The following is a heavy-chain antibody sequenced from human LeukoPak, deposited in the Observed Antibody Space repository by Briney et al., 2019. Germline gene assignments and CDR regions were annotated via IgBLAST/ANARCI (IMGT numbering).Heavy chain of an antibody. CDR2: INPNSGAT. Sequence: ASVKVSCEASGYTFTGYYMHWVRQAPGQGLEWMGLINPNSGATEYAQMFQGRVTMTRDTSISTAYMELSRLRSDDTAVYYCARVIPTAIPDYYYYYMDVWGKGTTVTVSS. V-gene: IGHV1-2*02. D-gene: IGHD2-2*02. CDR3: ARVIPTAIPDYYYYYMDV. CDR1: GYTFTGYY. J-gene: IGHJ6*03.